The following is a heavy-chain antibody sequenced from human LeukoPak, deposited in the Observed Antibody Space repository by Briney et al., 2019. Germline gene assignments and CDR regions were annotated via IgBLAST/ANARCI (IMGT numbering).Heavy chain of an antibody. D-gene: IGHD3-10*01. J-gene: IGHJ4*02. CDR1: GFTFSSYA. CDR3: AKDLAVLLWFGELSIDY. V-gene: IGHV3-23*01. Sequence: GGSLRLSCAASGFTFSSYAMSWVRQAPGKGLEWVSAISGSGGSTYYADSVKGRFTISRDNSKNTLYLQMNSLRAEDTAVYYCAKDLAVLLWFGELSIDYWGQGTLVTVSS. CDR2: ISGSGGST.